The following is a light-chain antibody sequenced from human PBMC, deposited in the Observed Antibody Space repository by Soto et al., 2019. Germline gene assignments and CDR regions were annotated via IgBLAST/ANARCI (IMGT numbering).Light chain of an antibody. CDR3: QQSYSTPRT. Sequence: QMTHTPSSLSASVGDRVTTTCRASQSISSYLNWYQQKPGKAPKLLIYAASSLQSGVPSRFSGSGSGTDFTLTISSLQPEDFATYYCQQSYSTPRTFGQGTRLEI. CDR1: QSISSY. V-gene: IGKV1-39*01. J-gene: IGKJ5*01. CDR2: AAS.